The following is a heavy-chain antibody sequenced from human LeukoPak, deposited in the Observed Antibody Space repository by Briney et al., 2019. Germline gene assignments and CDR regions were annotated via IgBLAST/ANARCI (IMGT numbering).Heavy chain of an antibody. J-gene: IGHJ4*02. CDR2: IYPGVSDT. Sequence: GESLKISCKGSGYNFTSFWIGWVRQMPGKGLEWMGIIYPGVSDTRYSPSFQGQVTISADKSITTAYLQWSSLKASDTAMYYCARSVSGSYPTFDYWAREPWSPSPQ. D-gene: IGHD1-26*01. V-gene: IGHV5-51*01. CDR1: GYNFTSFW. CDR3: ARSVSGSYPTFDY.